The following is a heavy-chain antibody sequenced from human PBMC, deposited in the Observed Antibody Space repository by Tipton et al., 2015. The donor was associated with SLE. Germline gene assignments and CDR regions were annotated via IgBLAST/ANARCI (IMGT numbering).Heavy chain of an antibody. D-gene: IGHD6-13*01. CDR1: GGSISSSSYY. Sequence: TLSLTCTVSGGSISSSSYYWSWIRQHPGKGLEWIGYIYYSGSTYYNPSLKSRVTISVDTSKNQFSLKLSSVTAADTAVYYCARGVRRGQQLLFDYWGQGTLVTVSS. V-gene: IGHV4-31*03. J-gene: IGHJ4*02. CDR3: ARGVRRGQQLLFDY. CDR2: IYYSGST.